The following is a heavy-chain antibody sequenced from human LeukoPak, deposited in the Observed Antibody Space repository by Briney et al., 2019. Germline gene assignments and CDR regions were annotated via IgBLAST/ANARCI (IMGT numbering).Heavy chain of an antibody. CDR2: IYYSGST. Sequence: PSETLSLTCTVSGGSISSGGYYWSWIRQHPGKGLEWIGYIYYSGSTYYNPSLKSRVTISVDTSKNQFSLKLSSVTAADTAVYYCARNTEENYYYYMDVWGKGTTVTVSS. CDR3: ARNTEENYYYYMDV. CDR1: GGSISSGGYY. J-gene: IGHJ6*03. V-gene: IGHV4-31*03.